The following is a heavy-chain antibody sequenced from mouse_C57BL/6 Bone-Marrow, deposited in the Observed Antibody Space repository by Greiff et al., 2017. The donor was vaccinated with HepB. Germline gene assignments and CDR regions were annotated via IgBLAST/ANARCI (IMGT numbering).Heavy chain of an antibody. CDR3: ARLDSNFLYWYFDV. V-gene: IGHV1-61*01. D-gene: IGHD2-5*01. Sequence: QVQLQQPGAELVRPGSSVKLSCKASGYTFTSYWMDWVKQRPGQGLEWIGNIHPSDSETHYNQKFKDKATLTVDKSSSTAYMQLSSLTSEDSAVYYCARLDSNFLYWYFDVWGTGTTVTVSS. CDR2: IHPSDSET. CDR1: GYTFTSYW. J-gene: IGHJ1*03.